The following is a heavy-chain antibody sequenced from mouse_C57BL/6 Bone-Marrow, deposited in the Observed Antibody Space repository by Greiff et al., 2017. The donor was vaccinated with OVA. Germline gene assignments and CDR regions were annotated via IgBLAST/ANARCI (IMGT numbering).Heavy chain of an antibody. CDR1: GYTFTDYN. D-gene: IGHD2-4*01. V-gene: IGHV1-18*01. CDR2: INPNNGGT. CDR3: ARGGYYDYDEGAWFAY. Sequence: EVQRVESGPELAKPGASVKIPCKASGYTFTDYNMDWVKQSHGKSLEWIGDINPNNGGTIYNQKFKGKATLTVDKSSSTAYMELRSLTSEDTAVYYCARGGYYDYDEGAWFAYWGQGTLVTVSA. J-gene: IGHJ3*01.